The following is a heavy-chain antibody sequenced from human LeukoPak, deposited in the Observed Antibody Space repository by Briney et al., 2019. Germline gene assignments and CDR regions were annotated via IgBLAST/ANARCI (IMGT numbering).Heavy chain of an antibody. CDR3: ASGPTPGVAAAADY. CDR1: GFTFSTYW. J-gene: IGHJ4*02. D-gene: IGHD6-13*01. CDR2: ITTTSSTT. V-gene: IGHV3-48*01. Sequence: GGSLRLSCAASGFTFSTYWMNWVRQAPGKGLEWISYITTTSSTTYYIDSVEGRFTISRDNARNSLYLQMNSLRAEDTAVYYCASGPTPGVAAAADYWGQGTLVTVSP.